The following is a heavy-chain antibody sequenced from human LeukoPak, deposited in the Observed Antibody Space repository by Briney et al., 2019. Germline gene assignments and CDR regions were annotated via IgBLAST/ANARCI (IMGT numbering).Heavy chain of an antibody. V-gene: IGHV3-9*03. CDR1: GFTFDDYA. J-gene: IGHJ4*02. Sequence: GGSLRLSCAASGFTFDDYAMHWVRQAPGKGLEWVSGISWNSGSIGYADSVKGRFTISRDNAKNSLYLQVNSLRAEDMALYYCAKDMRPSPSGLVIDYWGQGTLVTVSS. CDR3: AKDMRPSPSGLVIDY. CDR2: ISWNSGSI. D-gene: IGHD3-9*01.